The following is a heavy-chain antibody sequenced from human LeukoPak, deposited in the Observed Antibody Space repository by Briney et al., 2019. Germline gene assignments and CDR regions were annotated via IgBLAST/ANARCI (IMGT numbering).Heavy chain of an antibody. CDR3: TTDQFNSFDI. J-gene: IGHJ3*02. V-gene: IGHV3-73*01. CDR1: GFTFSGST. CDR2: MRSKANSFVT. Sequence: GGSLGLSCTASGFTFSGSTVHWVRQASGKGLEWVGRMRSKANSFVTTYTTSVQGRFTISRDDSKNTAYLQMNSLRTEDTALYYCTTDQFNSFDIWGRGTMVTVSS. D-gene: IGHD5-24*01.